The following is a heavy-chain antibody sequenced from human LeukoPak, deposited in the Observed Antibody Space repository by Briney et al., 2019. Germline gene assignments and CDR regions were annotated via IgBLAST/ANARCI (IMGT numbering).Heavy chain of an antibody. CDR3: ARGGLGTNYFDF. D-gene: IGHD3-9*01. J-gene: IGHJ4*02. CDR2: IYHSGST. CDR1: GGPISSGTYS. V-gene: IGHV4-30-2*01. Sequence: PSETLSLTCVVSGGPISSGTYSWTWIRQPPGKGLEWLGYIYHSGSTYYNPSLKSRVTISVDGSKNQFSLKLSSVTAADTAVYYCARGGLGTNYFDFWGQGTLVTVSS.